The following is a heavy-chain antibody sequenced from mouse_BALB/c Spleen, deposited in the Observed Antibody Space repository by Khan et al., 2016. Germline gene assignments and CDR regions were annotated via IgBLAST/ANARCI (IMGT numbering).Heavy chain of an antibody. Sequence: EVELVESGGGLVKPGGSLKLSCAASGFTFRNYALSWVRQTPEKRLEWVASISTGDSTYYGDSVKGRFTISRDNARNILYLQMSSLRSEDTAMFCCAREDNGNYGDYFDYWGQGTTLTVSS. D-gene: IGHD2-1*01. CDR2: ISTGDST. J-gene: IGHJ2*01. CDR1: GFTFRNYA. V-gene: IGHV5-6-5*01. CDR3: AREDNGNYGDYFDY.